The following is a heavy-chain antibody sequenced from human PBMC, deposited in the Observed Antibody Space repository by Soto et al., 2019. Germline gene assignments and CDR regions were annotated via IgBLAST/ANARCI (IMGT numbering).Heavy chain of an antibody. V-gene: IGHV3-23*01. D-gene: IGHD3-22*01. Sequence: TGGSLRLSSAASGFTFSSYSMSWVRQAPGKGLEWVSGISGSGGRTYYADSVKGRFTISRDTSKNTLYLQMASLRAEDTAVYYCAKHPPLPDNIGYYPNFDYWGQGTLVTVSS. CDR3: AKHPPLPDNIGYYPNFDY. J-gene: IGHJ4*02. CDR1: GFTFSSYS. CDR2: ISGSGGRT.